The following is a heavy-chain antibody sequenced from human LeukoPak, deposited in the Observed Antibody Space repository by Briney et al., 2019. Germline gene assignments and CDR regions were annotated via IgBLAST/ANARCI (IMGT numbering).Heavy chain of an antibody. D-gene: IGHD3-3*01. CDR1: GGAISTYY. CDR3: ARGLRFLEWSHDAFDI. V-gene: IGHV4-59*01. Sequence: SETLSLTCTVSGGAISTYYWSWIRQPPGKGLEWIGYISYSGSTKYHPSLKSQVTMSVDTSNQFSLKLSSVTAADTALYYCARGLRFLEWSHDAFDIWGQGTTVTVSS. J-gene: IGHJ3*02. CDR2: ISYSGST.